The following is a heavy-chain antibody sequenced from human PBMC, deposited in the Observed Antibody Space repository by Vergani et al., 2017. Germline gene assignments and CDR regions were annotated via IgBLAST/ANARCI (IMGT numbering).Heavy chain of an antibody. CDR2: IWYDGSNK. Sequence: QVQLVESGGGVVQPGRSLRLPCAASGFTFSSYGMHWVRQAPGKGLEWVAVIWYDGSNKYYADSVKGRFTISRDNSKNTLYLQMNSLRAEDTAVYYCARKHDGDYYYYGMDVWGQGTTVTVSS. J-gene: IGHJ6*02. CDR1: GFTFSSYG. V-gene: IGHV3-33*01. CDR3: ARKHDGDYYYYGMDV. D-gene: IGHD4-17*01.